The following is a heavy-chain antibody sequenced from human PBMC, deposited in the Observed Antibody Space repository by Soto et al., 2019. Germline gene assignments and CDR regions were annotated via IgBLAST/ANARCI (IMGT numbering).Heavy chain of an antibody. J-gene: IGHJ4*02. CDR2: IRSKANSYAT. V-gene: IGHV3-73*02. CDR3: TRHSSSSGIDY. Sequence: EAQLVESGGGLVQPGGSLKLSCAASGFTFSGSAMHWVRQASGKGLEWVGRIRSKANSYATAYAASVKGRFTISRDDSKNTAYLQMNSLKTEDTAVYYCTRHSSSSGIDYWGQGTLVTVSS. CDR1: GFTFSGSA. D-gene: IGHD6-6*01.